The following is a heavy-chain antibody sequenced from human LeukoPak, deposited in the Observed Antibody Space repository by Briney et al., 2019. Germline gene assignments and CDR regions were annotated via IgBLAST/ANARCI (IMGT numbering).Heavy chain of an antibody. V-gene: IGHV4-38-2*02. D-gene: IGHD3-3*02. CDR1: GYSISNGYY. CDR2: IHHSGKT. J-gene: IGHJ3*02. Sequence: SETLSLTCTVSGYSISNGYYWGWIRQPPGKGLEWIGSIHHSGKTYYNLSLKSRVTISIDTSKNQFSLKLSSVTAADTAVYYCARPLYRVSLAYDAFDIWGQGTMVTVSS. CDR3: ARPLYRVSLAYDAFDI.